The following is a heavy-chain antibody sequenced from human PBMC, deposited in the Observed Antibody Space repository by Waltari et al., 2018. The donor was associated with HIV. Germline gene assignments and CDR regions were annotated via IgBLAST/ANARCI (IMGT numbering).Heavy chain of an antibody. CDR1: GFTYSRDA. D-gene: IGHD5-18*01. V-gene: IGHV3-30*01. CDR2: MSYDGSYK. J-gene: IGHJ5*02. Sequence: QVQRVESVGGVVQPGRSLRLSCAAYGFTYSRDAMPWVRQAPGKGLEWVAAMSYDGSYKYYADFVKGRFTISRDNSKNTLYVQMNSLRAEDTAVYYCARVNPDTAITGGWFDPWGQGTLVTVSA. CDR3: ARVNPDTAITGGWFDP.